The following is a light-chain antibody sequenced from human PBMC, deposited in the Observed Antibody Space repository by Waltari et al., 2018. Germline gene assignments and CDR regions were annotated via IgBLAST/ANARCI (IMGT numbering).Light chain of an antibody. J-gene: IGKJ1*01. CDR1: QSISSY. V-gene: IGKV1-39*01. CDR2: AAS. Sequence: DIQMTQSPSSLSASVGDRVTVTCRASQSISSYLNWYQQKPGKAPKLLIYAASSLPSGVPSRFSGSGSGTDFTLTISCLQPEDFATYYCQQSYTSPWTFGQGTKVEIK. CDR3: QQSYTSPWT.